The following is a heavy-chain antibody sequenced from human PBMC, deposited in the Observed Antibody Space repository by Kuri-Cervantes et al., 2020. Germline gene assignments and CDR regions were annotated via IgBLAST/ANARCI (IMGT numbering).Heavy chain of an antibody. CDR1: GYTFTSYY. D-gene: IGHD6-13*01. Sequence: ASVKVSCKASGYTFTSYYMHWVRQAPGQGLEWMGIINPSGGSTSYAQKFQGRVTMTWNTSINTAYMELSSLRSEDTAVYYCAPYSSSWSQGGIDAFDIWGQGTMVTVSS. CDR2: INPSGGST. J-gene: IGHJ3*02. V-gene: IGHV1-46*01. CDR3: APYSSSWSQGGIDAFDI.